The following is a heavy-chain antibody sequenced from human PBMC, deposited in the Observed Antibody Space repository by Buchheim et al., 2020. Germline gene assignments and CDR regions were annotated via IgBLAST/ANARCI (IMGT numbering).Heavy chain of an antibody. J-gene: IGHJ6*02. CDR2: ISGSGGST. D-gene: IGHD4-17*01. V-gene: IGHV3-23*04. CDR3: AKGSGDNDYYYYYGMDV. CDR1: GFTFSSYA. Sequence: VQLVESGGGVVQPWTSLRLSCAASGFTFSSYAMSWVRQAPGKGLEWVSAISGSGGSTYCADSVKGRFTIPRENSKNTLYLQMNSLRAEDTAVYYCAKGSGDNDYYYYYGMDVWGQGTT.